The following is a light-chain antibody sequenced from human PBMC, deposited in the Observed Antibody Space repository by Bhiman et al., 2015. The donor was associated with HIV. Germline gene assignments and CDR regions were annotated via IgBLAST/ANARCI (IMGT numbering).Light chain of an antibody. Sequence: QSALSQPPSASGSPGQSVTISCTGTSSDVGGYDYVSWYQQYPGKAPKLLIYEVTYRPSGVPARFSGSKSGNTASLTVSGLQDEDEADYYCSSYTSTTTHVFGTGTKVTVL. V-gene: IGLV2-8*01. CDR1: SSDVGGYDY. CDR3: SSYTSTTTHV. J-gene: IGLJ1*01. CDR2: EVT.